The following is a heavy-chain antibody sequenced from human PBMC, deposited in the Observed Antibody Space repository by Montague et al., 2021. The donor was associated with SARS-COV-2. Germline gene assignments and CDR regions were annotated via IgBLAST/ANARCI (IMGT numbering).Heavy chain of an antibody. Sequence: SETLSLTCAVYGGSLSGYYWSWIRQPPEKGLEWIGEINHNANTKXNPSLKSPVTISIDTSKNQFSLKMTSVTAADTATYYCASGIYPSGSYYNRYYYGLNIWGPGTTVIVSS. CDR3: ASGIYPSGSYYNRYYYGLNI. J-gene: IGHJ6*02. D-gene: IGHD3-10*01. CDR2: INHNANT. V-gene: IGHV4-34*01. CDR1: GGSLSGYY.